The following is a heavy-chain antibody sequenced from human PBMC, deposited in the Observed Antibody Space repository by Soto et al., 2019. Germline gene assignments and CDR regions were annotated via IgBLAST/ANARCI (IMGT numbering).Heavy chain of an antibody. V-gene: IGHV3-21*01. CDR3: AREALGSQPYYSSSSQEGFDY. D-gene: IGHD6-6*01. CDR1: GFTFSSYS. J-gene: IGHJ4*02. CDR2: ISSSSSYI. Sequence: GGSLRLSCAASGFTFSSYSMNWVRQAPGKGLEWVSSISSSSSYIYYADSVKGRFTISRDNAKNSLYLQMNSLRAEDTAVYYCAREALGSQPYYSSSSQEGFDYWGQGTLVTVSS.